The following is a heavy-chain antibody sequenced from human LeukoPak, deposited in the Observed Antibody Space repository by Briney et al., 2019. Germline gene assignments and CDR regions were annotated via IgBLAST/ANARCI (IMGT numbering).Heavy chain of an antibody. CDR3: AREANLGV. CDR2: IKQDGSEK. CDR1: GFTFSRYW. J-gene: IGHJ6*02. V-gene: IGHV3-7*05. D-gene: IGHD5-24*01. Sequence: GGSLRLSCTASGFTFSRYWMTWARQAPGRGLEWVASIKQDGSEKSYVDSVKGRFTFSRDNAKNSLHLQMSSLRAEDTAVYYCAREANLGVWGQGTTVTVSS.